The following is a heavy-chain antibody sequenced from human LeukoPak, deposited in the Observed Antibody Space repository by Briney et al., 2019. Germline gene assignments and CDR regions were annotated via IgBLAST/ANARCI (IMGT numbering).Heavy chain of an antibody. V-gene: IGHV3-30*18. CDR2: ISYDGNNK. Sequence: PGGSLRLSCAASGFSFSSYGMHWVRQAPGKGLEWVAVISYDGNNKHYADSVKGRLTLSRDNSKNTLYLQMNSLRAEDTAVYYCAKVKSKYCSGGTCPTNFDYWGQGTLVTVSS. D-gene: IGHD2-15*01. CDR3: AKVKSKYCSGGTCPTNFDY. J-gene: IGHJ4*02. CDR1: GFSFSSYG.